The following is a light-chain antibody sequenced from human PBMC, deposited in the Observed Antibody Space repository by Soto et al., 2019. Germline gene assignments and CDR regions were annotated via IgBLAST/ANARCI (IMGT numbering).Light chain of an antibody. CDR1: SSNIGSNT. Sequence: QSALAQPPSASGTPGQRVTISFSGGSSNIGSNTVNWYQQLPGTAPKLLIYSNNQRPSGVPDRFSGSKSGTSASLAISGLQSEDEADYYCAAWGDSLNGYVFGTGTKVTVL. CDR3: AAWGDSLNGYV. J-gene: IGLJ1*01. V-gene: IGLV1-44*01. CDR2: SNN.